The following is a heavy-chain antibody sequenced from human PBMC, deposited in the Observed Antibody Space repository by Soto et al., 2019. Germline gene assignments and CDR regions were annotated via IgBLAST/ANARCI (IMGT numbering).Heavy chain of an antibody. CDR3: ARAGDSGYDYIPYYYYGMDV. V-gene: IGHV1-2*04. D-gene: IGHD5-12*01. CDR2: INPNSGGT. J-gene: IGHJ6*02. CDR1: GYTFTGYY. Sequence: ASVKVSCKASGYTFTGYYMHWVRQAPGQGLEWMGWINPNSGGTNYAQKFQGWVTMTRDTSVSTAYMELSRLRSDDTAVYYCARAGDSGYDYIPYYYYGMDVWGQGTTVTVSS.